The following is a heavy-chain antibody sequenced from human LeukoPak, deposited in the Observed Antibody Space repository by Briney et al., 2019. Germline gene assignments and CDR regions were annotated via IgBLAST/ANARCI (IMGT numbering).Heavy chain of an antibody. CDR2: ISSSSTI. Sequence: GGSLRLSCAASGFTFSSYGMTWVRQAPGKGLEWVSFISSSSTIYYADSMKGRLTIYRDNAKNSPYLQSHSLRAEDTAIYHWAKEYTETFFPLPSALDNSGQGTLVTVSS. CDR1: GFTFSSYG. J-gene: IGHJ4*02. CDR3: AKEYTETFFPLPSALDN. D-gene: IGHD6-6*01. V-gene: IGHV3-48*01.